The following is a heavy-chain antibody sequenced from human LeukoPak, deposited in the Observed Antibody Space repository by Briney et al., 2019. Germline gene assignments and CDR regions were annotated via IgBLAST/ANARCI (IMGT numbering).Heavy chain of an antibody. V-gene: IGHV1-69*13. CDR3: ASSSSPGTTYYMDV. D-gene: IGHD1-7*01. J-gene: IGHJ6*03. Sequence: ASVKVSCKASGYTFTSYGISWVRQAPGQGLEWMGGIIPIFGTANYAQKFQGRVTITADESTSTAYMELSSLRSEDTAVYYCASSSSPGTTYYMDVWGKGTTVTVAS. CDR1: GYTFTSYG. CDR2: IIPIFGTA.